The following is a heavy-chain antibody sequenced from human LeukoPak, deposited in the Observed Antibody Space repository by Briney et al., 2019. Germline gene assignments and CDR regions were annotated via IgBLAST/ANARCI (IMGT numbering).Heavy chain of an antibody. Sequence: SETLSLTCAVSGYSINNDYYWVWIRPPPGEGLEWIGSISLRGSTYYNPSLKSRVTISVDTSKNQFSLKLSSVTAADTAVYFCARDPDPGGLDYWGQGTLVTASS. D-gene: IGHD3-16*01. CDR2: ISLRGST. V-gene: IGHV4-38-2*02. CDR1: GYSINNDYY. J-gene: IGHJ4*02. CDR3: ARDPDPGGLDY.